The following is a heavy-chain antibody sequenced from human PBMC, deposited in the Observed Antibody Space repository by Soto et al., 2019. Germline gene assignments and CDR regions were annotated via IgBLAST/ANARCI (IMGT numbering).Heavy chain of an antibody. CDR2: IIPIFGTA. CDR3: ARVRNFWSGYLPFYYYGMDV. Sequence: GASVKVSCKASGGTFSSYAISWVRQAPGQGLEWMGGIIPIFGTANYAQKFQGRVTITADESTSTAYVELSSLRSEDTAVYYCARVRNFWSGYLPFYYYGMDVWGQGTTVTAP. CDR1: GGTFSSYA. D-gene: IGHD3-3*01. J-gene: IGHJ6*02. V-gene: IGHV1-69*13.